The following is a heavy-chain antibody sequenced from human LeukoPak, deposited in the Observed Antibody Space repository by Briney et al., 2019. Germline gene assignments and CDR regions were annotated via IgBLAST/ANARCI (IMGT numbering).Heavy chain of an antibody. CDR2: IYYSGST. V-gene: IGHV4-39*07. J-gene: IGHJ4*02. CDR1: GGSISSSSYY. Sequence: TSETLSLTCTVSGGSISSSSYYWGWIRQPPGKGLESIGSIYYSGSTYYNPSLKSRVTISIDTSKNQFSLRLSSVTAADTAVYYCARETSLYSSSSGAYFDYWGQGTLVTVSS. CDR3: ARETSLYSSSSGAYFDY. D-gene: IGHD6-6*01.